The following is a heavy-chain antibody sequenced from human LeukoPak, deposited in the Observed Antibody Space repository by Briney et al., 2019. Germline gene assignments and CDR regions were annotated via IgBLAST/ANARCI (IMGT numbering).Heavy chain of an antibody. J-gene: IGHJ4*02. Sequence: SVKVSCKASGGTFSSYAISWVRQAPGQGLEWMGGIIPIFGTANYAQKFQGRVMITADESTSTAYMELSSLRSEDTAVYYCAKAICRGGDCYNFDYWGQGTLVTVSS. D-gene: IGHD2-21*02. CDR3: AKAICRGGDCYNFDY. CDR2: IIPIFGTA. CDR1: GGTFSSYA. V-gene: IGHV1-69*13.